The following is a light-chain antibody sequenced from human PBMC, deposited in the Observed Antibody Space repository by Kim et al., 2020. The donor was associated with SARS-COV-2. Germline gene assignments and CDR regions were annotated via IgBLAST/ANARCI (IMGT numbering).Light chain of an antibody. CDR3: QHYGNSPYT. CDR2: GAS. J-gene: IGKJ2*01. Sequence: LSPGEGATLSCRASQAITNSYLAWYQHKPGQAPRLLIYGASSRATGIPNRFSGSGSGTDFTLTISRLEPEDFAVYYCQHYGNSPYTFGQGTKLEI. V-gene: IGKV3-20*01. CDR1: QAITNSY.